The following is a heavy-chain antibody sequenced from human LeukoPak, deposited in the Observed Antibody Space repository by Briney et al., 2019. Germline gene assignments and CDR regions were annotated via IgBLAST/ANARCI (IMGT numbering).Heavy chain of an antibody. CDR3: VDFDFDY. CDR1: GGSISSYS. V-gene: IGHV4-4*07. CDR2: LYASGST. J-gene: IGHJ4*02. Sequence: SETLSLTCTVSGGSISSYSWSWIWQPAGKGLEWIGRLYASGSTNYNPSLKSRVTMSVDTSKNQFSLKLSSVTAADTAVYYCVDFDFDYWGQGTLVTVSS.